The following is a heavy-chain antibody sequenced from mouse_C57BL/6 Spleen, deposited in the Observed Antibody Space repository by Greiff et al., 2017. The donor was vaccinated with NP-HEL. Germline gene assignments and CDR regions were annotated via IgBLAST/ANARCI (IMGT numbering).Heavy chain of an antibody. CDR2: INPSTGGT. CDR3: ASKGDYALYYAMDY. Sequence: EVQLQQSGPELVKPGASVKISCKASGYSFTGYYMHWVKQSSEKSLEWIGEINPSTGGTSYNQKFKGKATLTVDKSSSTAYMQLKSLTSEDSAVYYCASKGDYALYYAMDYWGQGTSVTVSS. D-gene: IGHD2-4*01. J-gene: IGHJ4*01. CDR1: GYSFTGYY. V-gene: IGHV1-43*01.